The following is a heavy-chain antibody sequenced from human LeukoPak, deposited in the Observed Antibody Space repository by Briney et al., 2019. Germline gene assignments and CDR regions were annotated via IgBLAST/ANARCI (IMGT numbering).Heavy chain of an antibody. J-gene: IGHJ4*02. CDR3: ARGGLGRYRY. CDR2: IIPIFGTA. D-gene: IGHD1-1*01. CDR1: GGTFSSYA. Sequence: SVKVSCKASGGTFSSYAIGWVRQAPGQGLEWTGGIIPIFGTANYAQKFQGRVTITADESTSTAYMELSSLRSEDTAVYYCARGGLGRYRYWGQGTLVTVSS. V-gene: IGHV1-69*13.